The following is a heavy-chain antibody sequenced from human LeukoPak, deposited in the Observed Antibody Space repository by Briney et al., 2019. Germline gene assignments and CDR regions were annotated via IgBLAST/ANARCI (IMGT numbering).Heavy chain of an antibody. D-gene: IGHD3-16*01. J-gene: IGHJ6*02. CDR1: GGSISSSSYY. Sequence: SETLSLTCTVSGGSISSSSYYWGWIRQPPGKGLEWIGSIYYSGSTYYNPSLKSRVTISVDTSKNQFSLKLSSVTAADTAVYYCFGFFSHYYGMDVWGQGTTVTVSS. CDR3: FGFFSHYYGMDV. CDR2: IYYSGST. V-gene: IGHV4-39*07.